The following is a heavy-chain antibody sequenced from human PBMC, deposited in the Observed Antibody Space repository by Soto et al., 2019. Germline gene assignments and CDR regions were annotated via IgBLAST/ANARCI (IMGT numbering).Heavy chain of an antibody. Sequence: QVQLVQSGAEVKKPGTSVKVSCKASGYTFNSYGISWVRQAPGQGLEWMGWISAYNDNTNYAQNLQGRVTMTTDTSTSTASMELRSLRSDDTAVYYCARESPPADYWGQGTLVTVSS. V-gene: IGHV1-18*01. CDR3: ARESPPADY. J-gene: IGHJ4*02. CDR2: ISAYNDNT. CDR1: GYTFNSYG.